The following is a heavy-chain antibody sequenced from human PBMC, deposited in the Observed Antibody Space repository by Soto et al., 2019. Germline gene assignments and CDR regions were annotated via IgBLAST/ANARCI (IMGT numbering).Heavy chain of an antibody. V-gene: IGHV3-30*18. J-gene: IGHJ5*02. D-gene: IGHD1-1*01. Sequence: QAQLVESGGGVVQPGRSLRLSCVASGFSFSAYGMHWVRQAPGKGLEWVAFLTYDGSNIKYADSVKGRFTISRDNSKNALYLQMNSLGPEDTAMYYCAKDFRRRSTGTNWFEPWGHGTLVTVSS. CDR2: LTYDGSNI. CDR3: AKDFRRRSTGTNWFEP. CDR1: GFSFSAYG.